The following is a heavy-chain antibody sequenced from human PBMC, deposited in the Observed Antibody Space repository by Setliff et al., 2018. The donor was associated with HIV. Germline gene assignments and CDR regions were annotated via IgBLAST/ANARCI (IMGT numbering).Heavy chain of an antibody. V-gene: IGHV5-51*01. J-gene: IGHJ6*02. CDR2: IFPRASDT. Sequence: PGASLKISCKGSGYNFTNYWIGGVRQMPVKGLEWMGIIFPRASDTSYSPSFQGQVTISADKSISTASLDWSSLKASDTAIYYCARRAGPGGMDVWGQGTTVTVSS. CDR1: GYNFTNYW. CDR3: ARRAGPGGMDV.